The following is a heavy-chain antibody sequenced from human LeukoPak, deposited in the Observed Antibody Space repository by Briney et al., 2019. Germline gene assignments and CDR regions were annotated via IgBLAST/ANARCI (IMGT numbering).Heavy chain of an antibody. J-gene: IGHJ6*03. Sequence: SETLSLTCSVSGGSVSSGNYYWGWIRQPAGKGLEWIGRIHTSGSTTYNPSLESRVTISLDKAKNQFSLKLNSVTATDTAVYYCAREAPALVLRRYMDVWGKGTTVIVSS. CDR3: AREAPALVLRRYMDV. D-gene: IGHD3-10*01. V-gene: IGHV4-61*02. CDR1: GGSVSSGNYY. CDR2: IHTSGST.